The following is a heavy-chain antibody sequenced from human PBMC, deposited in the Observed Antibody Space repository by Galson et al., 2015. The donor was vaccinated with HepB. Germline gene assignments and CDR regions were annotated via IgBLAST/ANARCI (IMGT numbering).Heavy chain of an antibody. CDR1: GFSLSTSGMR. V-gene: IGHV2-70*04. J-gene: IGHJ3*02. CDR3: ARSNIAVGPDAFDI. Sequence: PALVKPTQTLTLTCTFSGFSLSTSGMRVSWIRQPPGKALEWLARIDWDDDKFYSTSLKTRLTISKDTSKNQVVLTMTNMDPVDTATYYCARSNIAVGPDAFDIWGQGTMVTVSS. CDR2: IDWDDDK. D-gene: IGHD6-19*01.